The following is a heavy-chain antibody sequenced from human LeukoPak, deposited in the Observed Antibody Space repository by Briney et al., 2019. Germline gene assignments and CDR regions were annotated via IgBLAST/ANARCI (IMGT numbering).Heavy chain of an antibody. CDR2: MNPNSGNT. Sequence: ASVKVSCKASGYTFTSYDINWVRQATGQGLEWMGWMNPNSGNTGYAQKFQGRVTITRNTSISTAYMELSSLRSEDTAVYYCARVPSGYDFHSDYWGQGTLVTVSS. CDR1: GYTFTSYD. J-gene: IGHJ4*02. D-gene: IGHD5-12*01. CDR3: ARVPSGYDFHSDY. V-gene: IGHV1-8*03.